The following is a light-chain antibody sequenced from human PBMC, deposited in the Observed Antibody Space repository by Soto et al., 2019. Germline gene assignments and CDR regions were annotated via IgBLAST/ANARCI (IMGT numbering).Light chain of an antibody. Sequence: IQMTQSPSSLSASVGDRFTITCRAGVSIFSSLNWYQQRPGKAPTLLIYAASSLQSGVPSRFRGSGYGTDFALTITSLQPEDFAIYYCQQSYNSPPITFGQGTRLEI. CDR3: QQSYNSPPIT. V-gene: IGKV1-39*01. J-gene: IGKJ5*01. CDR2: AAS. CDR1: VSIFSS.